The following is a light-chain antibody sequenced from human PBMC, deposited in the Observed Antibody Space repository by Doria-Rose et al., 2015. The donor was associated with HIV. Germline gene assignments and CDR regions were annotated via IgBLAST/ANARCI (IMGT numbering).Light chain of an antibody. CDR1: QTVSTY. CDR3: QQTYSSPPWT. J-gene: IGKJ1*01. CDR2: AAS. V-gene: IGKV1-39*01. Sequence: DIRMTQSPSSLSASIGDSVTITCRASQTVSTYLNWFQQEPGKAPKLLIYAASRLQGGVPSRFSGSGSGTDFTLTINGLQPGDFTTYYCQQTYSSPPWTFGQGTK.